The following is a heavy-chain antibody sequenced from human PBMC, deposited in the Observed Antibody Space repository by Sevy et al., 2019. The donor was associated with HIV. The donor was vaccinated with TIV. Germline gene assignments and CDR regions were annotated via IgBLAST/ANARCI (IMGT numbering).Heavy chain of an antibody. CDR3: ARGVIVLRFLEWLSETYYYYYYMDV. Sequence: KQSQTLSLTCAISGDSVSSNSAAWNWIRQSPSRGLEWLGRTYYRSKWYNDYAVSVKSRITINPDTSKNQFSLQLNSVTPEDTALYYCARGVIVLRFLEWLSETYYYYYYMDVWGKGTTVTVSS. D-gene: IGHD3-3*01. CDR1: GDSVSSNSAA. CDR2: TYYRSKWYN. V-gene: IGHV6-1*01. J-gene: IGHJ6*03.